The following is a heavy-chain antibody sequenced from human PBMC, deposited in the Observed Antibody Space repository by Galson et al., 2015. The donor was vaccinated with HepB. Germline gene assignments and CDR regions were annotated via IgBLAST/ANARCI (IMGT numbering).Heavy chain of an antibody. CDR3: ARAEWEPIRWWYFDL. Sequence: SLRLSCAASGFTFSSYAMHWVRQAPGKGLEYVSAISSNGGSTYYANSVKGRFTISRDNSKNTLYLQMGSLRAEDMAVYYCARAEWEPIRWWYFDLWAVAPWSLSPQ. V-gene: IGHV3-64*01. CDR1: GFTFSSYA. J-gene: IGHJ2*01. CDR2: ISSNGGST. D-gene: IGHD1-26*01.